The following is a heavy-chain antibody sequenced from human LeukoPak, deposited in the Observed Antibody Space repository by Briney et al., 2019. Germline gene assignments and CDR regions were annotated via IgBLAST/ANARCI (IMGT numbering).Heavy chain of an antibody. CDR1: GGSISSGGYY. D-gene: IGHD3-3*01. J-gene: IGHJ4*02. CDR3: ARVTSRFLEWSLDY. Sequence: PSETLSLTCTVSGGSISSGGYYWSWIRQPPGKGLEWIGYIYHSGSTYYNPSLKGRVTISVDRSKNQFSLKLSSVTAADTAVYYCARVTSRFLEWSLDYWGQGTLVTVSS. CDR2: IYHSGST. V-gene: IGHV4-30-2*01.